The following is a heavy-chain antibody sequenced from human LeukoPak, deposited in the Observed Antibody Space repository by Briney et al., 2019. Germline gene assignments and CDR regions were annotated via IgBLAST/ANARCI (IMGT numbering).Heavy chain of an antibody. V-gene: IGHV3-30*18. D-gene: IGHD3/OR15-3a*01. Sequence: PGGSLRLSCAAPEFTFSSYAMHWVRQAPGKGLEWVALVSNDGGDKYYADSVKGRFTISRDNSKNTLYLQMNSLRGEDTGVYYCTKAHLLDWLLPFDYWGQGTLVTVSS. CDR2: VSNDGGDK. CDR3: TKAHLLDWLLPFDY. CDR1: EFTFSSYA. J-gene: IGHJ4*02.